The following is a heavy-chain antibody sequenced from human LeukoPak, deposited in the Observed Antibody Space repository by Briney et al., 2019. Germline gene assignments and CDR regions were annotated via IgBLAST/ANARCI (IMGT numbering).Heavy chain of an antibody. D-gene: IGHD1-26*01. V-gene: IGHV4-59*01. Sequence: SETLSLTCAVYGGSFSGYYWSWIRQPPGKGLEWIGYIYYSGSTNYNPSLKSRVTISVDTSKNQFSLKLSSVTAADTAVYYCARAPLRSGSYTIDYWGQGTLVTVSS. CDR3: ARAPLRSGSYTIDY. J-gene: IGHJ4*02. CDR2: IYYSGST. CDR1: GGSFSGYY.